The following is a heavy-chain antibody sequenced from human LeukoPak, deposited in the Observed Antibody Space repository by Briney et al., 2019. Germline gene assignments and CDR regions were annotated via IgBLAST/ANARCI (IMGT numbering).Heavy chain of an antibody. CDR1: GDSISSNSS. CDR3: ARGGQGDGYSADEAFDI. D-gene: IGHD5-18*01. Sequence: SQTLSLTCAIFGDSISSNSSWNWIRQSPSRGLEWLGRTYYRSKWYNDYVVSMKSRVSINPDTSKNQFPLQLNSVTPEDTAVYYCARGGQGDGYSADEAFDIWGQGTMVTVS. V-gene: IGHV6-1*01. J-gene: IGHJ3*02. CDR2: TYYRSKWYN.